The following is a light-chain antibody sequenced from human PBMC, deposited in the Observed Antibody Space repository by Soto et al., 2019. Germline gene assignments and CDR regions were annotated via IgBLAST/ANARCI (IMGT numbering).Light chain of an antibody. CDR3: HHYET. Sequence: EIVLTQSPATVSLSPGERATLSCWASQSLSSYLAWYQQKPGQAPRLLIYDASNRANGIPARFTGSGSGTDFTLTINRLEPEDFTVYYCHHYETVGQGTKVDIK. J-gene: IGKJ1*01. CDR1: QSLSSY. CDR2: DAS. V-gene: IGKV3-11*01.